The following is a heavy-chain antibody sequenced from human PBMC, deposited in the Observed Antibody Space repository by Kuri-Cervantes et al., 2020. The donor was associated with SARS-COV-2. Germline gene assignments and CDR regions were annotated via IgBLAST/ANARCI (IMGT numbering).Heavy chain of an antibody. CDR3: AKGGSFVAYCGGDCSRPFDY. CDR2: IKQDGSEK. D-gene: IGHD2-21*01. J-gene: IGHJ4*02. V-gene: IGHV3-7*03. CDR1: GFTFSSYW. Sequence: GESLKISCAASGFTFSSYWMSWFRQAPGKGLEWVANIKQDGSEKYYVDSVKGRFTISRDNAKNSLYLQMNSLRAEDTAVYYCAKGGSFVAYCGGDCSRPFDYWGQGTLVTVSS.